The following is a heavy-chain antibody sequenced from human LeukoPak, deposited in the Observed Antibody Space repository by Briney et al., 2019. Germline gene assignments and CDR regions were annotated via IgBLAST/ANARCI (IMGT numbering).Heavy chain of an antibody. Sequence: ASVKVSCKASGYTFTSYGISWVRQAPGQGLEWMGWISAYNGNINYAQKLQGRVTMTTDTSTSAAYMELRSLRPDDTAVYYCARDLGDYDSSGCDYWGQGTLVTVSS. J-gene: IGHJ4*02. CDR1: GYTFTSYG. D-gene: IGHD3-22*01. V-gene: IGHV1-18*01. CDR2: ISAYNGNI. CDR3: ARDLGDYDSSGCDY.